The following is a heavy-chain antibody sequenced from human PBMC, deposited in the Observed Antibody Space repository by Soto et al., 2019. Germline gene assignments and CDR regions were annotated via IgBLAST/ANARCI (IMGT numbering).Heavy chain of an antibody. D-gene: IGHD3-10*01. V-gene: IGHV2-5*01. CDR2: IYWNGIE. CDR3: AHGDPLDFHY. Sequence: QITLEESGPAVVKPTQTLTLTCTFSGFSLSNSGESVGWIRQPPGKALEWLGLIYWNGIERYNPSLKRRLSITKDTSKNHVLLTVTNMDPVDTATSFCAHGDPLDFHYWGQGTLVTVSP. J-gene: IGHJ4*02. CDR1: GFSLSNSGES.